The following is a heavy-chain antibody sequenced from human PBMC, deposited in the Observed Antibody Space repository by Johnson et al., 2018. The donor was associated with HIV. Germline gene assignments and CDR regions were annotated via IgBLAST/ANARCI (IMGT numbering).Heavy chain of an antibody. J-gene: IGHJ3*02. CDR3: ARLVATKDYAFDI. V-gene: IGHV3-30-3*01. D-gene: IGHD5-12*01. CDR2: ISYDGSNK. CDR1: GFTVSSNY. Sequence: VYLVESGGGLVQPGGSLRLSCAASGFTVSSNYMSWVRQAPGKGLEWVAVISYDGSNKYYADSVKGRFTISRDNAKNSLFLQMNSLTAEATAVYYCARLVATKDYAFDIWGQGTLVTVSS.